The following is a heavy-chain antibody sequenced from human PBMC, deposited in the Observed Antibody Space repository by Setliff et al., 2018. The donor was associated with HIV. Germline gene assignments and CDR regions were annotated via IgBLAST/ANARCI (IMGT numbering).Heavy chain of an antibody. V-gene: IGHV4-59*08. D-gene: IGHD3-10*01. CDR3: ARHPIEEGSGAPGFFDS. CDR2: IYSNGIT. CDR1: GGSIGVDC. J-gene: IGHJ5*01. Sequence: SETLSLTCTVSGGSIGVDCWSWIRQPPGKGLEWIGYIYSNGITRYNPSLKSRVTISLDTSKIEFSLTLKSVTAADTAVYYCARHPIEEGSGAPGFFDSWDQGTLVTVSS.